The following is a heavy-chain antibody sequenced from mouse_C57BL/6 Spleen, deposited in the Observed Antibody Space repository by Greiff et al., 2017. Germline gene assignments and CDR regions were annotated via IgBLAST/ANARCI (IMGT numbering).Heavy chain of an antibody. CDR3: TKHYDGYNFD. CDR2: IDPETGGT. CDR1: GYTFTDYE. Sequence: QVQLQQSGAELVRPGASVTLSCKASGYTFTDYEMHWVKQTPVHGLEWIGAIDPETGGTAYNQKFKGKAILTADKSSSTAYMELRSLTSEDSAVYYCTKHYDGYNFDWGQGTLVTVSA. J-gene: IGHJ3*01. D-gene: IGHD2-3*01. V-gene: IGHV1-15*01.